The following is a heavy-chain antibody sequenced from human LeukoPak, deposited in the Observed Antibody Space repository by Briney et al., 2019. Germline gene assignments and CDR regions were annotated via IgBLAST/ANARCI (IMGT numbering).Heavy chain of an antibody. CDR3: VRDLGGRSGH. V-gene: IGHV3-74*01. Sequence: PGGSLRLSCAASGFTLSSYTVNWVRQAPGKGLVWVSRINEDGSTTNYADSVKGRSTIFRDNAKNTLYLQMNSLRAEDTAVYYCVRDLGGRSGHWGQGTLVTVSS. CDR2: INEDGSTT. J-gene: IGHJ4*02. CDR1: GFTLSSYT. D-gene: IGHD1-26*01.